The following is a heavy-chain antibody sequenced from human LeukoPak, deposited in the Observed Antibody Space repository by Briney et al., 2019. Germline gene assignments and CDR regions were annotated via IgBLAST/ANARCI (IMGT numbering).Heavy chain of an antibody. V-gene: IGHV3-33*01. D-gene: IGHD5-12*01. Sequence: GRSLSLSCATSGFTFSDYGVHWVRRPPGMGLEWVAVIWYDGSNKYYADSVKGRFTISRDNSKNTLYLQMNSLRAEDTAVYYCAREDIVATTIYYYYYYGMDVWGQGTTVTVSS. CDR3: AREDIVATTIYYYYYYGMDV. CDR1: GFTFSDYG. CDR2: IWYDGSNK. J-gene: IGHJ6*02.